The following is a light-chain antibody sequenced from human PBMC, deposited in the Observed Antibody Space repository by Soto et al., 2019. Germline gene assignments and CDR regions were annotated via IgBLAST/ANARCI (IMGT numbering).Light chain of an antibody. J-gene: IGKJ1*01. CDR1: QGVSRW. CDR2: GAS. CDR3: QQASRFPPT. Sequence: DIQMTQSPSSVSASVGDRDTITCRASQGVSRWLVWYQQKPGKAPKLLIYGASSLQTGVPSRFSGSGSGTDFTLTISSLQPEDFATYYCQQASRFPPTFGQGTNVEIK. V-gene: IGKV1-12*01.